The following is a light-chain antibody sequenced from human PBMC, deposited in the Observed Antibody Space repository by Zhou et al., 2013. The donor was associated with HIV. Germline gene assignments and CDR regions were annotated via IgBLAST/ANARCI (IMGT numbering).Light chain of an antibody. CDR3: QQYYSTPSIT. Sequence: DIQMTQSPSSLSASVGDRVTITCRASQGIRNSLAWYQQKQGKAPKLLLYAASRLESGVPSRFSGSGSGTDYTLTISSLQPEDFATYYCQQYYSTPSITFGQGTRLEIK. CDR2: AAS. V-gene: IGKV1-NL1*01. CDR1: QGIRNS. J-gene: IGKJ5*01.